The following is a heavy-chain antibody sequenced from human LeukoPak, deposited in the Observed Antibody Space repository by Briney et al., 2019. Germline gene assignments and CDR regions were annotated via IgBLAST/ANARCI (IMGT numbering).Heavy chain of an antibody. V-gene: IGHV3-23*01. D-gene: IGHD3-3*01. CDR2: ISGSGGST. Sequence: GGSLRLSCAASGFTFSSYAMSWVRQAPGKGLEWVSAISGSGGSTYYADSVKGRFTISRDNSKNTLYLQMNSLRADDTAVYYCAKVSRITIFGALDYWGQGTLVTVSS. CDR3: AKVSRITIFGALDY. J-gene: IGHJ4*02. CDR1: GFTFSSYA.